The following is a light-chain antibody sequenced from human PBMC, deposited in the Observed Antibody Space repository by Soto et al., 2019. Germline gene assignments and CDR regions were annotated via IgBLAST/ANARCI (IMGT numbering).Light chain of an antibody. V-gene: IGLV1-40*01. CDR2: VNR. CDR3: QSYDSSLSGYV. Sequence: QSVLTQPPSVSGAPGQRVTISCTGSSSNSGAGYDVHWYQQLPGTAPKLLIYVNRNRPSGVPDRFSGSKSGTSASLAITGLQAEDEADYYCQSYDSSLSGYVFGTGTKLTVL. J-gene: IGLJ1*01. CDR1: SSNSGAGYD.